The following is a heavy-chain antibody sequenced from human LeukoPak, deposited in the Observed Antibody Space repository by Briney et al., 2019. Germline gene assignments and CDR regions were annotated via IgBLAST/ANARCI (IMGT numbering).Heavy chain of an antibody. D-gene: IGHD1-20*01. Sequence: PGGSLRLSCAASGFTFSSYWMHWVRQAPGKGLVWVSRINSDGSTTSYADSVKGRFTISRDNAKNTLYLQMNSPRAEDTAVYYCARDRSLTATTSAFNIWGQGTMVTVSS. CDR2: INSDGSTT. V-gene: IGHV3-74*01. CDR1: GFTFSSYW. J-gene: IGHJ3*02. CDR3: ARDRSLTATTSAFNI.